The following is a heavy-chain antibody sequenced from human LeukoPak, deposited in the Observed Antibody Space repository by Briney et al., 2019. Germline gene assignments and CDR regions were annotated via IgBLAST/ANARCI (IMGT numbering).Heavy chain of an antibody. CDR1: GYTFTGYY. CDR3: ARGVVVPAAGGAFDI. J-gene: IGHJ3*02. CDR2: INPNSGGT. V-gene: IGHV1-2*02. D-gene: IGHD2-2*01. Sequence: ASVKVSCKASGYTFTGYYMHWVRQAPGQGLEWMGWINPNSGGTNYAQKFQGRVTMTRDTSISTAYMELSRLRSDDTAVYYCARGVVVPAAGGAFDIWGQGTMVTVSS.